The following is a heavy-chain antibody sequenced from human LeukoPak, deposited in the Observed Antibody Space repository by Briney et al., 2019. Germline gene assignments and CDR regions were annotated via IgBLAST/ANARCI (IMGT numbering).Heavy chain of an antibody. CDR3: ARAARPPSYV. D-gene: IGHD6-6*01. J-gene: IGHJ6*02. V-gene: IGHV3-23*01. Sequence: GGSLRLSCAASGFTFSSYAMSWVRQAPGKGLEWVSGISGSGDNTYYADSVKGRFIISRDNSKNTLYLQMNSLRAEDTAVYYCARAARPPSYVWGQGTTVTVSS. CDR1: GFTFSSYA. CDR2: ISGSGDNT.